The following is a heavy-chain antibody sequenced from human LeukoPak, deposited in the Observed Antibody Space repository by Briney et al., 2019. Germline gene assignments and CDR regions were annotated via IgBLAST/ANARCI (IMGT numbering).Heavy chain of an antibody. CDR3: AREGLWFGEFSYFDY. Sequence: GASVKVSYKASGGTFSSYAISWVRQAPGQGLEWMGGIIPIFGTANYAQKFQGRVTITADKSTSTAYMELSSLRSEDTAVYYCAREGLWFGEFSYFDYWGQGTLVTVSS. D-gene: IGHD3-10*01. CDR1: GGTFSSYA. V-gene: IGHV1-69*06. J-gene: IGHJ4*02. CDR2: IIPIFGTA.